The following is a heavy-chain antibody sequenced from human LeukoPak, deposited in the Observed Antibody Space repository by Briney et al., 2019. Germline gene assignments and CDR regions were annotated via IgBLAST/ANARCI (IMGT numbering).Heavy chain of an antibody. Sequence: GGSLRLSCSASGFTFSTYWMSWVRQAPGKGLEWVANMRRDGNEIYYLDSVRGRFTISRDNAKNSLYLQMNSLRAEDTAVYYCARGPLYYDSNRKAFNYVLDWGQGTLVTVSS. V-gene: IGHV3-7*01. CDR2: MRRDGNEI. CDR3: ARGPLYYDSNRKAFNYVLD. J-gene: IGHJ4*02. D-gene: IGHD3-22*01. CDR1: GFTFSTYW.